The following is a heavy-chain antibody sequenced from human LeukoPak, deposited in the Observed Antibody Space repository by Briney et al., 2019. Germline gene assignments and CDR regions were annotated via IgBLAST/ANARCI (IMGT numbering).Heavy chain of an antibody. J-gene: IGHJ4*02. CDR2: INHSGST. V-gene: IGHV4-34*01. CDR3: AVAGYGRRFDY. Sequence: SETLSLTCAVYGGSFSGYYWNWIRQPPGEGLEWIGEINHSGSTNYNPSLKGRVTISVDTSKNQFSLKLRFVTAADTAVYYCAVAGYGRRFDYWGQGTLVTVSS. CDR1: GGSFSGYY. D-gene: IGHD5-18*01.